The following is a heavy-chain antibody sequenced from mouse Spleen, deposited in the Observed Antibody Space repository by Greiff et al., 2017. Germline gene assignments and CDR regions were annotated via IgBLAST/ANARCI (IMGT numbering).Heavy chain of an antibody. V-gene: IGHV1-4*01. CDR3: ASGHYYAMDY. CDR2: INPSSGYT. CDR1: GYTFTSYT. Sequence: QVQLKESGAELARPGASVKMSCKASGYTFTSYTMHWVKQRPGQGLEWIGYINPSSGYTKYNQKFKDKATLTADKSSSTAYMQLSSLTSEDSAVYYCASGHYYAMDYGGQGTSVTVSS. J-gene: IGHJ4*01.